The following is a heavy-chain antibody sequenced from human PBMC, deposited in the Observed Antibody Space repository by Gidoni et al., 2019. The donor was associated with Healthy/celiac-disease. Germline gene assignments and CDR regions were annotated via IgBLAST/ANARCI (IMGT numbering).Heavy chain of an antibody. V-gene: IGHV3-9*01. CDR3: AKDIHCSGGSCYSDYYYGMDV. CDR1: GFTFDDYA. J-gene: IGHJ6*02. D-gene: IGHD2-15*01. CDR2: ISWNSGSI. Sequence: EVQLVESGGGLVQPGRSLRLSCAASGFTFDDYAMHCVRQAPGKGLEWVSGISWNSGSIGYADSVKGRFTISRDNAKNSLYLQMNSLRAEDTALYYCAKDIHCSGGSCYSDYYYGMDVWGQGTTVTVSS.